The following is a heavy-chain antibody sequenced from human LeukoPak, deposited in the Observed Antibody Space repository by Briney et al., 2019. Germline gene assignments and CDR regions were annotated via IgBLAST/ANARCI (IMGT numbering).Heavy chain of an antibody. V-gene: IGHV3-13*01. CDR3: ARAEDYYYGMDV. Sequence: PGGSLRLSCAASGFTFSSYDMHWVRQATGKGLEWVLAIGTAGDTYYPGSVKGRFTISRENAKNSLYLQMNSLRAGDTAVYYCARAEDYYYGMDVWGQGTTVTVS. CDR1: GFTFSSYD. J-gene: IGHJ6*02. CDR2: IGTAGDT.